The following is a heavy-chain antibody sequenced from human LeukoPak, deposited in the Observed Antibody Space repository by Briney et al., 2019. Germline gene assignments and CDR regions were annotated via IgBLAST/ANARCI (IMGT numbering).Heavy chain of an antibody. D-gene: IGHD6-19*01. Sequence: GGSLRLSCTTSGFTFKNYAMTWVRQAPGKGLEWVSAIYPHGDPHYADSVKGRFTISRDNSKNSLYMQMETLRAEDAALYYCARAKLEPAGTGAFDIWGPGTVVTVSS. CDR1: GFTFKNYA. CDR2: IYPHGDP. J-gene: IGHJ3*02. V-gene: IGHV3-23*01. CDR3: ARAKLEPAGTGAFDI.